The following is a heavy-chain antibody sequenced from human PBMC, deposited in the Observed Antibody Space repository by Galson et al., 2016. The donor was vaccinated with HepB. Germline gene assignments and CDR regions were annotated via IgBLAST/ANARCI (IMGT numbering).Heavy chain of an antibody. CDR1: GGTFRNYG. V-gene: IGHV1-69*13. CDR3: ARGPRSHCSGGSCYFSYENWFDP. J-gene: IGHJ5*02. Sequence: SVKVSCKASGGTFRNYGITWVRQAPGQGLEWMGGIIPNFGTAEYEQKFQGRVTITADESTITAYMELSSLRSDDTAVYYCARGPRSHCSGGSCYFSYENWFDPWGQGTLVTVSS. D-gene: IGHD2-15*01. CDR2: IIPNFGTA.